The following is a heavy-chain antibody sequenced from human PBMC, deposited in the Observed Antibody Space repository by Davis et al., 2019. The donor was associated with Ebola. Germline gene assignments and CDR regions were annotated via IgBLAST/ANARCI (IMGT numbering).Heavy chain of an antibody. CDR2: ISGSGGST. D-gene: IGHD5-18*01. CDR1: GFTFSSYA. CDR3: AKDPQPAHADTAPHWFDP. Sequence: GESLKISCAASGFTFSSYAMSWVRQAPGKGLEWVSAISGSGGSTYYADSVKGRFTISRDNSKNTLYLQMNSLRAEDTAVYYCAKDPQPAHADTAPHWFDPWGQGTLVTVSS. J-gene: IGHJ5*02. V-gene: IGHV3-23*01.